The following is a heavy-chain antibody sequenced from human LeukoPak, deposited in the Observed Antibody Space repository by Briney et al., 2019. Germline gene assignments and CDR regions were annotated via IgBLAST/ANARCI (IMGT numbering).Heavy chain of an antibody. CDR1: GYTFTSYG. V-gene: IGHV1-18*01. Sequence: GASVKVSCKASGYTFTSYGISWVRQAPGQGLEWMGWISAYNGNTNYAQKLQGRVTMTRDTSTSTVYMELSSLRSEDTAVYYCAGLGASGSYPAGYFQHWGQGTLVTVSS. CDR2: ISAYNGNT. D-gene: IGHD1-26*01. CDR3: AGLGASGSYPAGYFQH. J-gene: IGHJ1*01.